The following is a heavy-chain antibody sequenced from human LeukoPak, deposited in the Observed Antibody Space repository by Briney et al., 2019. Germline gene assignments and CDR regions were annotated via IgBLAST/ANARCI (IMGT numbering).Heavy chain of an antibody. J-gene: IGHJ1*01. CDR1: GFTFSSYA. D-gene: IGHD6-13*01. CDR2: ISGSGGST. CDR3: AKVLSPGYSPSAEYFQH. Sequence: GGSLRLSCAASGFTFSSYAMSWVRQAPGKGLEWVSAISGSGGSTYYADSVKGRFTISRDNSKNTLYLQMNSLRAEDTAVYYCAKVLSPGYSPSAEYFQHWGQGTLVTVSS. V-gene: IGHV3-23*01.